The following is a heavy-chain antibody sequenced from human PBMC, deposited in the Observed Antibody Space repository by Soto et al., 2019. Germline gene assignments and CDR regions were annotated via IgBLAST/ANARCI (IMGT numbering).Heavy chain of an antibody. D-gene: IGHD1-26*01. CDR2: IKSKTDGGTT. CDR3: TTSYVIVGAAIGDDY. Sequence: PGGSLRLSCAASGFPFSNAWMSWVRQAPGKGLEWVGRIKSKTDGGTTDYAAPVKGRFTISRDDSKNTLYLQMNSLKTEDTAVYYCTTSYVIVGAAIGDDYWGQGTLVTVSS. J-gene: IGHJ4*02. V-gene: IGHV3-15*01. CDR1: GFPFSNAW.